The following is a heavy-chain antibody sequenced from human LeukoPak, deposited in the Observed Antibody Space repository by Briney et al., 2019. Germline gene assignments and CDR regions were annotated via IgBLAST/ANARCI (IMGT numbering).Heavy chain of an antibody. V-gene: IGHV3-48*03. Sequence: GGSLRLSCAASGFTFSSYEMNWVRQAPGKGLEWVSYISSSGSTIYYADSVKGRFTISRDNAKNSLYLQMNSLRAEDTAVYYCARIAENYYDSSGYSPWYFDYWGQGTLVTVSS. J-gene: IGHJ4*02. D-gene: IGHD3-22*01. CDR3: ARIAENYYDSSGYSPWYFDY. CDR2: ISSSGSTI. CDR1: GFTFSSYE.